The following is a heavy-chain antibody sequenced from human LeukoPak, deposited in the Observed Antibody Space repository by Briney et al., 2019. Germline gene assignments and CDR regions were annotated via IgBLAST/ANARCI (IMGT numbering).Heavy chain of an antibody. CDR2: ISGSGGST. CDR1: GFTFSSYA. D-gene: IGHD1-7*01. Sequence: GGSLRLSCAASGFTFSSYAMSWVSQAPGKGLEWVSAISGSGGSTYYADSVKGRFTISRDNSKNTMYLQVNSLRAEDTAVYYCGRHIYPWKYADGFDIWGQGTMVTVSS. J-gene: IGHJ3*02. CDR3: GRHIYPWKYADGFDI. V-gene: IGHV3-23*01.